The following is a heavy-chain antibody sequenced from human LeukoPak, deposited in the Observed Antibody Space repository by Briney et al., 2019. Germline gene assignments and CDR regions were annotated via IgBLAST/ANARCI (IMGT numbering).Heavy chain of an antibody. CDR2: MNPKSGNT. J-gene: IGHJ5*02. CDR3: ARDQDIVVVVAALRQREMGGFDP. CDR1: GYTFTYYD. V-gene: IGHV1-8*01. D-gene: IGHD2-15*01. Sequence: ASVKVSCKASGYTFTYYDINWVRPATGQGPEWMGWMNPKSGNTGYAQKFQGRVTMTRNTSISTAYMELSSLRSDDTAVYYCARDQDIVVVVAALRQREMGGFDPWGQGTPVTVSS.